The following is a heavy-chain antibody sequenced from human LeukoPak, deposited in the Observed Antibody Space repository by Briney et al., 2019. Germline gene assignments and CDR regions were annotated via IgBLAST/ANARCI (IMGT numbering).Heavy chain of an antibody. V-gene: IGHV4-59*01. CDR3: ARKNPRGDS. CDR2: IYYSGST. J-gene: IGHJ5*01. Sequence: SETLSLTCTVSGGSITNYYWSWIRQPPGKGLEWIGYIYYSGSTNYNPSLKSRVTISVDTSKNQFSLKLSSVTAADTAVYYCARKNPRGDSGGQEPLVTVPS. D-gene: IGHD3-10*01. CDR1: GGSITNYY.